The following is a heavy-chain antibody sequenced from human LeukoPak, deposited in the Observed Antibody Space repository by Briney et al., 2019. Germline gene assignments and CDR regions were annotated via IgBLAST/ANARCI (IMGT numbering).Heavy chain of an antibody. CDR1: GGSISSYY. J-gene: IGHJ4*02. CDR2: IYYSGST. D-gene: IGHD3-22*01. V-gene: IGHV4-59*12. CDR3: ARLANNYYDSSGYLWYFDY. Sequence: PSETLSLTCTVSGGSISSYYWSWIRQPPGKGLEWIGYIYYSGSTNYNPSLKSRVTISVDTSKNQFSLKLSSVTAADTAVYYCARLANNYYDSSGYLWYFDYWGQGTLVTVSS.